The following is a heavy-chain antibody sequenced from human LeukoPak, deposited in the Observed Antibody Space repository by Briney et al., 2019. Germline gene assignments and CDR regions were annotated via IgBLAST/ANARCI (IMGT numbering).Heavy chain of an antibody. J-gene: IGHJ6*04. CDR2: ISSSGSTI. CDR1: GFRFNSHH. D-gene: IGHD3-10*02. CDR3: AELGITMIGGV. V-gene: IGHV3-48*03. Sequence: GGSLRLSCAASGFRFNSHHMHWVRQTPSKGLEWVSYISSSGSTIYYADSVKGRFTISRDNAKNSLYLQMNSLRAEDTAVYYCAELGITMIGGVWGKGTTVTISS.